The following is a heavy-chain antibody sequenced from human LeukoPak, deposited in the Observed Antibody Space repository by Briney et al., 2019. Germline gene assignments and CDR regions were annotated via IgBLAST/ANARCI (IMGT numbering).Heavy chain of an antibody. D-gene: IGHD2-2*01. J-gene: IGHJ5*02. CDR2: IIPILGTA. V-gene: IGHV1-69*01. Sequence: SVKVSCKASGGTFSSYAISWVRQAPGQGLEWMGGIIPILGTANYAQEFQGRVTITADESTSTAYMELSSLRSEDTAVYYCARGDQIGVNWFDPWGQGTLVTVSS. CDR3: ARGDQIGVNWFDP. CDR1: GGTFSSYA.